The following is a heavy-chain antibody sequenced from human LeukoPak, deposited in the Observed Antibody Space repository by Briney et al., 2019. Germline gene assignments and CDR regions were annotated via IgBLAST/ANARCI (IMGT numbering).Heavy chain of an antibody. J-gene: IGHJ4*02. D-gene: IGHD3-10*01. CDR3: ARDAGSGSYGPFDY. Sequence: ASVKVSCKASGYTFTSYGISWVRQAPGQALEWMGWIRAYNGNTNYAQKLQGRVTMTTDTPTSTAHMDLRSLRSDDTAVNYCARDAGSGSYGPFDYWGQGTLVTVSS. CDR1: GYTFTSYG. CDR2: IRAYNGNT. V-gene: IGHV1-18*01.